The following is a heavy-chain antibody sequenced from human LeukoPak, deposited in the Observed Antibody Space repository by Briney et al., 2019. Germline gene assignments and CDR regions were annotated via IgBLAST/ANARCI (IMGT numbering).Heavy chain of an antibody. J-gene: IGHJ4*02. CDR1: GFTFSSYG. V-gene: IGHV3-30*18. CDR2: ISYDGSNK. D-gene: IGHD6-13*01. Sequence: GGSLRLSCAASGFTFSSYGIHWVRQAPGKGLEWVAVISYDGSNKYYADSVKGRFTISRDNSKNTLYLQMTILTAEDTAVYYCAKASNTGYSSSWFDYWGQGTLVSVSS. CDR3: AKASNTGYSSSWFDY.